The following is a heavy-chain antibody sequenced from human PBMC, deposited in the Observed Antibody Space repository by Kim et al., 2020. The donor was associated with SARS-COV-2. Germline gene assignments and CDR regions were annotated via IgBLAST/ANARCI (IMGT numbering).Heavy chain of an antibody. CDR1: GGSISSGGYY. Sequence: SETLSLTCTVSGGSISSGGYYWSWIRQHPGKGLEWIGYIYYSGSTYYNPSLKSRVTISVDTSKNQFSLKLSSVTAADTAVYYCARDRGEWFGELPTRNDAFDIWGQGTMVTVSS. CDR3: ARDRGEWFGELPTRNDAFDI. CDR2: IYYSGST. V-gene: IGHV4-31*03. D-gene: IGHD3-10*01. J-gene: IGHJ3*02.